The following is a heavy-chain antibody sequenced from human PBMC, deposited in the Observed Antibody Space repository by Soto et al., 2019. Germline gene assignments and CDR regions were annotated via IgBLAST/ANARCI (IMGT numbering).Heavy chain of an antibody. V-gene: IGHV2-5*01. D-gene: IGHD3-22*01. CDR3: SRMRGSWLFGMDV. CDR1: GFSLSTSGVG. Sequence: QITLKESGPALMKPTQTLTLTCAFSGFSLSTSGVGVGWVRQPPGKALEWLALISSNHDTRYSPSLMRRLTIAKDTSKDQVVLTMTNIDLVVTATYYCSRMRGSWLFGMDVLGQGTTVNVSS. CDR2: ISSNHDT. J-gene: IGHJ6*02.